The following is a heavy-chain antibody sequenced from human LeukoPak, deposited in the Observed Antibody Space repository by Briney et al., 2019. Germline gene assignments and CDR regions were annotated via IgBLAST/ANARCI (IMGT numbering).Heavy chain of an antibody. V-gene: IGHV3-30-3*01. D-gene: IGHD1-7*01. CDR2: ISYDGSNK. Sequence: GGSLRLSCAASGFTFSSYAMHWGRQAPGKGLEWVAVISYDGSNKYYADSVKGRFTISRDNSKNTLYLQMNSLRAEDTAVYYCARCFRELYYYYGMDVWGQGTTVTVSS. J-gene: IGHJ6*02. CDR1: GFTFSSYA. CDR3: ARCFRELYYYYGMDV.